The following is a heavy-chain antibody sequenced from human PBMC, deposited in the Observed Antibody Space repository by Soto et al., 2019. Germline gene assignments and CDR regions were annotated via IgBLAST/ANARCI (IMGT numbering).Heavy chain of an antibody. CDR2: INSDGSRT. V-gene: IGHV3-74*01. CDR3: ARGPSYSDSYFDY. Sequence: GGSLRLSCAASGFTFSSYWMHWVRQAPGKGLVWVSRINSDGSRTSYADSAKGRFTISRGNAKNTVYLQMNSLRLEDTAVYYCARGPSYSDSYFDYWGQGTLVTVSS. CDR1: GFTFSSYW. D-gene: IGHD4-17*01. J-gene: IGHJ4*02.